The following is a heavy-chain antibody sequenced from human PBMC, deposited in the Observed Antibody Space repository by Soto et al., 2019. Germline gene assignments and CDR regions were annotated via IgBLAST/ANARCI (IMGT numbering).Heavy chain of an antibody. CDR1: GCTFTSYG. V-gene: IGHV1-18*01. CDR3: ARDQTGIRITIFGVDPGNYYYGMDV. CDR2: ISAYNGNT. D-gene: IGHD3-3*01. Sequence: GASVKVSCKASGCTFTSYGISWVRQAPGQGLEWMGWISAYNGNTNYAQKLQGRVTMTTDTSTSTAYMELRSLRSDDTAVYYCARDQTGIRITIFGVDPGNYYYGMDVWGQGTTVTVSS. J-gene: IGHJ6*02.